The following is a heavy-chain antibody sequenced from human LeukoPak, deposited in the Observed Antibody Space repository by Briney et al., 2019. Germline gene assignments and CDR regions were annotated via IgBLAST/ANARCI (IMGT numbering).Heavy chain of an antibody. CDR3: WGGPTVFTLAH. Sequence: PGGSLRLSCAASGFTFAYHVMHWVRQAPGKGLDYVSSINGNGGDKYYADSVKGRFTISRDNSQKTLYLQMDNLKPDDMAVYFCWGGPTVFTLAHWGLGT. V-gene: IGHV3-64*02. CDR2: INGNGGDK. D-gene: IGHD3-16*01. J-gene: IGHJ4*02. CDR1: GFTFAYHV.